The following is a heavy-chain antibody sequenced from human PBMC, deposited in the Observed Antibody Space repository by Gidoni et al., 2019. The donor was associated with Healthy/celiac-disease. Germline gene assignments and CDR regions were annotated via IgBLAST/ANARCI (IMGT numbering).Heavy chain of an antibody. J-gene: IGHJ5*02. CDR1: GFTFSDYY. CDR3: ARVGELSWFDP. CDR2: ISSSSSYT. Sequence: QVQLVESGGGLVKPGGSLRLSCAASGFTFSDYYMSWIRQAPGKGLEWCSYISSSSSYTNYADSVKGRFTISRDNAKNSLYLQMNSLRAEDTAVYYCARVGELSWFDPWGQGTLVTVSS. V-gene: IGHV3-11*06. D-gene: IGHD1-26*01.